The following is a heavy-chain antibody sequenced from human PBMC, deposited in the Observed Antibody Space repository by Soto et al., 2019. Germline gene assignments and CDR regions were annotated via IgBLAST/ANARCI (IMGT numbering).Heavy chain of an antibody. CDR2: INHSGST. J-gene: IGHJ4*02. Sequence: QVQLQQWGAGLLKPSETLSLTCAVYGGSFSGYYWSWIRQPPGKGLEWIGEINHSGSTNYNPSLKSRVTISVDTSKNQFSLKLSSATAADTAVYYCARTSYGSGSYSQLYYFDYWGQGTLVTVSS. D-gene: IGHD3-10*01. CDR1: GGSFSGYY. V-gene: IGHV4-34*01. CDR3: ARTSYGSGSYSQLYYFDY.